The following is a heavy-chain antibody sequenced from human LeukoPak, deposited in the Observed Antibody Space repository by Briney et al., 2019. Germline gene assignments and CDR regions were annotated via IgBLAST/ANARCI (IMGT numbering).Heavy chain of an antibody. Sequence: GGSLRLSCAASGFTFSSYAMSWVRQAPGKGLEWVSAISGSGGSTYYADSVKCRFTISRDNSKNTLYLQMNSLRAEDTAVYYCAKERVAGTCYYYYGMDVWGQGTTVTVSS. CDR1: GFTFSSYA. CDR2: ISGSGGST. J-gene: IGHJ6*02. D-gene: IGHD6-19*01. V-gene: IGHV3-23*01. CDR3: AKERVAGTCYYYYGMDV.